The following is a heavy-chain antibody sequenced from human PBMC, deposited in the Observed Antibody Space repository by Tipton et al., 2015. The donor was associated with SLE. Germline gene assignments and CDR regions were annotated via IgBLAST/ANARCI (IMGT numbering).Heavy chain of an antibody. V-gene: IGHV3-74*01. CDR3: ARHGYDSGFDF. J-gene: IGHJ4*02. CDR2: IDSDGGTT. Sequence: SLRLSCAASGFSFSNYWIHWVRQVPGKGLVWVSHIDSDGGTTSYADSVKGRFTISRDNAKSTLYLQMNSLRAEDTAVYYCARHGYDSGFDFWGQGTPVTVSS. D-gene: IGHD3-22*01. CDR1: GFSFSNYW.